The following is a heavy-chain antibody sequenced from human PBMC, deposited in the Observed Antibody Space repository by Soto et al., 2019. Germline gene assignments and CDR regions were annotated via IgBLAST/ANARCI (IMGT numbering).Heavy chain of an antibody. CDR2: IKQDGSEK. J-gene: IGHJ6*02. CDR3: ARCGGGLGYCSGGSCYSCYYGMDV. V-gene: IGHV3-7*01. CDR1: GFTFSSYW. Sequence: LRLSCAASGFTFSSYWMSWVRQAPGKGLEWVANIKQDGSEKYYVDSVKGRFTISRDNAKNSLYLQMNSLRAEDTAVYYCARCGGGLGYCSGGSCYSCYYGMDVWGQGTTVTVSS. D-gene: IGHD2-15*01.